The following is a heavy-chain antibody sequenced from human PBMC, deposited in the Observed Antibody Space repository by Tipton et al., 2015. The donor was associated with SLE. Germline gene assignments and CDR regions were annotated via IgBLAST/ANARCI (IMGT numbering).Heavy chain of an antibody. Sequence: GLVKPSETLSLTCAVYGGSFSGYYWSWIRQPPGRGLEWIGEINHSGSTKYNPSLKSRVTISVDRSKNQFSLKLTSVTAADTAVYYCARNSSGWTVIGGFDYWGQGTLVTVSS. V-gene: IGHV4-34*01. D-gene: IGHD6-19*01. CDR3: ARNSSGWTVIGGFDY. J-gene: IGHJ4*02. CDR1: GGSFSGYY. CDR2: INHSGST.